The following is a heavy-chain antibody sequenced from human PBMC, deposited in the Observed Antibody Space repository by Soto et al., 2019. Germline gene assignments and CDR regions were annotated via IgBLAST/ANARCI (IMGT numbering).Heavy chain of an antibody. Sequence: QVQLVESGGGVVQPGRSLRLSCAASGFTFSSYGMHWVRQAPGKGLEWVAVLWSYWSTGTNEYYADSVKGRFTISRDNSKNMLYLQMNSLRGEYTAVYYCARVGGSYYFDHWGQGTLVTVSS. CDR2: LWSYWSTGTNE. V-gene: IGHV3-33*01. CDR1: GFTFSSYG. D-gene: IGHD3-16*01. CDR3: ARVGGSYYFDH. J-gene: IGHJ4*02.